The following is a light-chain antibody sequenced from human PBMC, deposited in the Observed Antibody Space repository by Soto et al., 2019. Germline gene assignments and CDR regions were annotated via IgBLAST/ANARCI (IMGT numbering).Light chain of an antibody. J-gene: IGKJ4*01. CDR1: QSVTTF. Sequence: PGERATLSCRASQSVTTFLAWYQQKPGQAPRLLIYDASKRATGIPARFSGSGSGTDFTLTISSLEPEDFAVYYCQQRTNWPLTFGGGTKAEIK. CDR3: QQRTNWPLT. V-gene: IGKV3-11*01. CDR2: DAS.